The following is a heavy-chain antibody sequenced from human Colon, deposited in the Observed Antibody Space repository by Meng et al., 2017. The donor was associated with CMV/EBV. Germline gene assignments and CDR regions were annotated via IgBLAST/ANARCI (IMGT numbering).Heavy chain of an antibody. CDR2: IYYSGTT. CDR3: AREFIEDNWFHP. Sequence: SETLSLTCTVSGGSISSGSYYWGWIRQPPGKGLEWIGSIYYSGTTYSNPSLKSRVTISVDASKNQFSLNLSSMTAADTATYFCAREFIEDNWFHPWGQGTLVTVSS. CDR1: GGSISSGSYY. D-gene: IGHD3-16*02. V-gene: IGHV4-39*07. J-gene: IGHJ5*02.